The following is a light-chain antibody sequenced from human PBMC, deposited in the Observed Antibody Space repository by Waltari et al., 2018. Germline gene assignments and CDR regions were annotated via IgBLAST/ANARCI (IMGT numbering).Light chain of an antibody. Sequence: EIVMTQSPATLSVSPGERATLSCRASQSVSSDFAWYQQKPGQAPRLRIYGASTRATGIPARVSGSGSGTEFTITISSLQSEDFAVYYCQQYNNWSPWTFGQGTKVEIK. CDR1: QSVSSD. CDR2: GAS. J-gene: IGKJ1*01. CDR3: QQYNNWSPWT. V-gene: IGKV3-15*01.